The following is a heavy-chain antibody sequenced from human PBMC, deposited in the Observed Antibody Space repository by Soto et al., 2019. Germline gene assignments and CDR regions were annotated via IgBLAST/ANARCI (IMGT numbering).Heavy chain of an antibody. J-gene: IGHJ4*02. Sequence: PGGSLRLSCAASGFTFSSYAMHWVRQAPGKGLEWVAVISYDGSNKYYADSVKGRFTISRDNSKNTLYLQMNSLRAEDTAVYYCARDDPAAATGDYWGQGTLVTVSS. V-gene: IGHV3-30-3*01. CDR3: ARDDPAAATGDY. CDR1: GFTFSSYA. CDR2: ISYDGSNK. D-gene: IGHD6-13*01.